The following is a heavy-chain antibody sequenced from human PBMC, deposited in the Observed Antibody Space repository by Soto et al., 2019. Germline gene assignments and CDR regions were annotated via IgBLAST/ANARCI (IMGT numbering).Heavy chain of an antibody. CDR3: ARAAPMVRGVTSYYYYGMDV. CDR1: GGSFSGYY. V-gene: IGHV4-34*01. D-gene: IGHD3-10*01. CDR2: INHSGST. J-gene: IGHJ6*02. Sequence: SETLSLTCAVYGGSFSGYYWSWIRQPPGKGLEWIGEINHSGSTNYNPSLKSRVTISVDTSKNQFSLKLSSVTAADTAVYYCARAAPMVRGVTSYYYYGMDVWGQGTTVTVSS.